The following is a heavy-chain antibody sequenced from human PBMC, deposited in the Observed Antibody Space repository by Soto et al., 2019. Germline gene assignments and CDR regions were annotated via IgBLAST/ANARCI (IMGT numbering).Heavy chain of an antibody. J-gene: IGHJ4*02. CDR2: IYYTGAT. CDR3: ARVFSSGSGWMYYFDF. CDR1: SGSISSGNW. D-gene: IGHD6-25*01. V-gene: IGHV4-4*02. Sequence: QVQLQESGPGLVESSGTLSLTCEVSSGSISSGNWWSWVRQPPGKGLEWIGEIYYTGATNYNPSLKSRVTQTIDKSKDQFSLNLRSATAADTAVYYCARVFSSGSGWMYYFDFWGQGILVSGSS.